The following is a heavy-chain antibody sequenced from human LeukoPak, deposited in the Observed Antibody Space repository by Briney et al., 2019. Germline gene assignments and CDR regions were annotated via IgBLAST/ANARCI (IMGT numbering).Heavy chain of an antibody. V-gene: IGHV3-74*01. CDR2: MNSDGTTT. CDR3: AKDPHELLWFGELPLYFDY. D-gene: IGHD3-10*01. J-gene: IGHJ4*02. Sequence: PGGSLRLSCAASGFSSSDYWMHWVRHAPGKGLVWVSRMNSDGTTTNYADSVKGRFTISRDNAKNTLYLQMNSLRAEDTAVYYCAKDPHELLWFGELPLYFDYWGQGTLVTVSS. CDR1: GFSSSDYW.